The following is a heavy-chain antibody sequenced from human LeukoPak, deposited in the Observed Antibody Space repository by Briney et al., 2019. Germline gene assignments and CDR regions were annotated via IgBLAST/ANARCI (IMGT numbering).Heavy chain of an antibody. J-gene: IGHJ4*02. CDR1: GTSFTSYY. V-gene: IGHV4-34*01. Sequence: PSETLSLTCGVSGTSFTSYYWSWIRQTPGKGLEWIGEVNHSGYTNMNPSLKSRVTISVGTSKNQFSLMMTSVTAADTAVYFCARMTTGHDYWGQGILVTVSS. CDR2: VNHSGYT. D-gene: IGHD4-17*01. CDR3: ARMTTGHDY.